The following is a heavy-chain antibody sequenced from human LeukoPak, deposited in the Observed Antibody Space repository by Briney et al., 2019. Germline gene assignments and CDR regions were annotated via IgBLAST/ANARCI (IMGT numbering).Heavy chain of an antibody. Sequence: GGSLRLSCAASGFTFSSYSMNWVSQAPGKGLEWVSSISSSSSYIYYADSVKGRFTISRDNAKNSLYLQMNSLRAEDTAVYYCARGDTAMARLPVDYWGQGTLVTVSS. J-gene: IGHJ4*02. V-gene: IGHV3-21*01. CDR3: ARGDTAMARLPVDY. D-gene: IGHD5-18*01. CDR1: GFTFSSYS. CDR2: ISSSSSYI.